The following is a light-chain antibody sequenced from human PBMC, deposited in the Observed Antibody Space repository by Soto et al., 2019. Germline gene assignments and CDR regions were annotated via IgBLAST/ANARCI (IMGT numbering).Light chain of an antibody. V-gene: IGKV3-15*01. CDR1: QSVRTN. CDR3: QQYNNLWT. J-gene: IGKJ1*01. Sequence: EIVMTQSPATLSVSPGERATLSCRASQSVRTNLAWYQQKPGQAPRPLIYGASTRATGIPARFSGGGSGTEFTLTISRLQSEDFAVYYCQQYNNLWTFGQGTKVEIK. CDR2: GAS.